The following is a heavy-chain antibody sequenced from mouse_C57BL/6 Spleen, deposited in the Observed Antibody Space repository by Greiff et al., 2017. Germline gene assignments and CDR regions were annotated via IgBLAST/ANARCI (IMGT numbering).Heavy chain of an antibody. CDR1: GYTFTDYY. Sequence: EVQLQQSGPELVKPGASVKISCKASGYTFTDYYMNWVKQSHGKSLEWIGDINPNNGGTSYNQKFKGKATLTVDKSSSTAYMELRSLTSEDSAVYYCARGQLTLDYWGQGTTLTVSS. J-gene: IGHJ2*01. D-gene: IGHD3-3*01. V-gene: IGHV1-26*01. CDR2: INPNNGGT. CDR3: ARGQLTLDY.